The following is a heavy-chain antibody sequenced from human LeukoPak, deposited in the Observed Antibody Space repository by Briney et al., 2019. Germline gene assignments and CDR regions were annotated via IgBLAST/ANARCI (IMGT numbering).Heavy chain of an antibody. CDR1: GFTFSNFA. D-gene: IGHD1-26*01. CDR2: IVGGSST. V-gene: IGHV3-21*01. CDR3: ARTGAGSSRDY. Sequence: GGSLRLSCAASGFTFSNFAMTWVRQAPGKGLEWVSSIVGGSSTYYADSLKGRFTISRDNAKNSLYLQMNSLRAEDTAVYYCARTGAGSSRDYWGQGTLVTVSS. J-gene: IGHJ4*02.